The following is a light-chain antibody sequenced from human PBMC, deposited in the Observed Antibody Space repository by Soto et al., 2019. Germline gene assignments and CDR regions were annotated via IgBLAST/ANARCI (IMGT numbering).Light chain of an antibody. Sequence: QSSLSQLSSGSRSPGQSNTISYTRTKTDIRVYDFVSWYHHHPGKAPILIIYEVVQRPSGVPDRFSGYKSGNTASLTVSGLQAADEADYFCKSYAGSNTYVFGSGTTVTVL. J-gene: IGLJ1*01. CDR1: KTDIRVYDF. CDR3: KSYAGSNTYV. V-gene: IGLV2-8*01. CDR2: EVV.